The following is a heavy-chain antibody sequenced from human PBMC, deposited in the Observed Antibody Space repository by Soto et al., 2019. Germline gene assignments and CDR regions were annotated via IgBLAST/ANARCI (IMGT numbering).Heavy chain of an antibody. Sequence: PSETLSLTCTVSGGSISSYYWSWIRQPPGKGLEWIGYIYYSGSTNYNPSLRSRVTISVDTSKNQFSLKLSSVTAADTAVYYCARTPYGSGRRDYYYYYYMDVWGKGTTVT. D-gene: IGHD3-10*01. CDR3: ARTPYGSGRRDYYYYYYMDV. CDR1: GGSISSYY. V-gene: IGHV4-59*01. CDR2: IYYSGST. J-gene: IGHJ6*03.